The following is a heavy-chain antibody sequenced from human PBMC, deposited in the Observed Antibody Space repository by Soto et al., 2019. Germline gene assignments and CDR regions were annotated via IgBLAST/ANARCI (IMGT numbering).Heavy chain of an antibody. CDR2: INHSGST. Sequence: PSETLSLTCAFYVVSFSGYNWCWIRHPPGKRLEWIGEINHSGSTNYNPSLKSRGTISADTPKNQSSLKLSSVSAPDTAVAYCARKGTYDCSRASSYNYLYFAMDVWGQGTTVTVSS. CDR3: ARKGTYDCSRASSYNYLYFAMDV. J-gene: IGHJ6*02. D-gene: IGHD3-16*01. CDR1: VVSFSGYN. V-gene: IGHV4-34*01.